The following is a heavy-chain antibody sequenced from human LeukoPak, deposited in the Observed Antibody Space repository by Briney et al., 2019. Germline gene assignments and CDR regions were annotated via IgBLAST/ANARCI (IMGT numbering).Heavy chain of an antibody. J-gene: IGHJ6*03. V-gene: IGHV4-4*07. CDR2: IYASGST. CDR3: ARSARFNYFYMDV. Sequence: SETLSLTCSVSGGSISSFFWTWIRQPAGKGLEYIGRIYASGSTDYNPSLRSRLTLSLDTSKNQFSLRLNSVTAADTAVYYCARSARFNYFYMDVWGKGTTVTVSS. D-gene: IGHD5-24*01. CDR1: GGSISSFF.